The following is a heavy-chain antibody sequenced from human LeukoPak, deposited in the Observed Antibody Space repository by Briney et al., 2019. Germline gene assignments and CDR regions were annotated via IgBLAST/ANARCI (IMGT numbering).Heavy chain of an antibody. CDR1: GFTFSSYW. D-gene: IGHD1-26*01. CDR2: IKQDGSEK. CDR3: AKDELGSGSYDAFDI. Sequence: PGGSLRLSCAASGFTFSSYWMSWVRQAPGKGLEWVANIKQDGSEKYYVDSVKGRFTISRDNAKNSLYLQMNSLRAEDTAVYYCAKDELGSGSYDAFDIWGQGTMVTVSS. J-gene: IGHJ3*02. V-gene: IGHV3-7*03.